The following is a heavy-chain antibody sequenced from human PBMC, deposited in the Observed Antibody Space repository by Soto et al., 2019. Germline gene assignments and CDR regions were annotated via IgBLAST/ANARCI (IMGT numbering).Heavy chain of an antibody. D-gene: IGHD3-16*01. CDR1: VFAFRSYS. V-gene: IGHV3-33*01. CDR2: MWYDGTNK. Sequence: WGSLRIACASSVFAFRSYSMHWVRQSPGKGLDLVAVMWYDGTNKYYGESVKGRFTISRDNSENTLYLQMNSLRVEDTAVYYCARDATFGTKGGSFDIWGHGTLVTVSS. CDR3: ARDATFGTKGGSFDI. J-gene: IGHJ3*02.